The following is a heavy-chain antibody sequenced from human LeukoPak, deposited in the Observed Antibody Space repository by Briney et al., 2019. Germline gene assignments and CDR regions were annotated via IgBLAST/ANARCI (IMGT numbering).Heavy chain of an antibody. J-gene: IGHJ5*02. V-gene: IGHV3-30*02. D-gene: IGHD3-10*01. Sequence: GGSLRLSCAASGFTFRNYYMSWIRQAPGKGLEWVAFIRYDGSNKYYADSVKGRFTISRDNSKNTLYLQMNSLRAEDTAVYYCAKDVEYYYGSGSYNWFDPWGQGTLVTVSS. CDR1: GFTFRNYY. CDR3: AKDVEYYYGSGSYNWFDP. CDR2: IRYDGSNK.